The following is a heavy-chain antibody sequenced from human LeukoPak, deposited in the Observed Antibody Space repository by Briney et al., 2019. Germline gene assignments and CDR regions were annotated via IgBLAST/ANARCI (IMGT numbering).Heavy chain of an antibody. Sequence: SETLSLTCTVSGGSISSYYWNWIRQPPGKGLEWIGYIYYSGSTNYNPSLKSRVTISVDTSKNQFSLKLSSVTAADTGVYYCARVKSNNWFNWFDPWGQGTLVTVSS. CDR3: ARVKSNNWFNWFDP. V-gene: IGHV4-59*08. D-gene: IGHD1-1*01. J-gene: IGHJ5*02. CDR1: GGSISSYY. CDR2: IYYSGST.